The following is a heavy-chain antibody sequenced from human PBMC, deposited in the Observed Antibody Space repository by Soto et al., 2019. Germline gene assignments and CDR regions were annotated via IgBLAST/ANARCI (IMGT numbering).Heavy chain of an antibody. D-gene: IGHD1-26*01. CDR1: GFTFRSYA. CDR3: AKGRREPERSALDY. Sequence: GGSLRLSCAASGFTFRSYAMSWVRQAPGKGLEWVSAISGSGGSTYYADSVKGRFTISRDNSKNTLYLQMNSLRAEDTAVYYCAKGRREPERSALDYWGQGTLVTVSS. V-gene: IGHV3-23*01. CDR2: ISGSGGST. J-gene: IGHJ4*02.